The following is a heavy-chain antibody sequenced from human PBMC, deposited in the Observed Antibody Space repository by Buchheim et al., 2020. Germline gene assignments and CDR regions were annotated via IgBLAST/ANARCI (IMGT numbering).Heavy chain of an antibody. V-gene: IGHV4-39*01. CDR2: IYYTGST. CDR1: GVSFTSSSYY. D-gene: IGHD6-19*01. CDR3: ARLGRAVTGVHFDL. J-gene: IGHJ4*02. Sequence: QLQESGPGLVKPSETVSLSCTVFGVSFTSSSYYWAWVRQPPGKGLEWVGSIYYTGSTDYHPSLKRRVSISIATSQNQFSLKVTSVTAADTAVYYCARLGRAVTGVHFDLWGQGTL.